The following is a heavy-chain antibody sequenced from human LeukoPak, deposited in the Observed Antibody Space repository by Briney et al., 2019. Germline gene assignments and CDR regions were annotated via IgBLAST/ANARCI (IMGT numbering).Heavy chain of an antibody. J-gene: IGHJ4*02. V-gene: IGHV4-38-2*02. CDR2: IYHSGST. CDR3: ARPGYSYGYADY. Sequence: ASETLSLTCTVSGYSISSGYYWGWIRQPPGKGLEWIGSIYHSGSTYYNPSLKSRVTISVDTSKNQFSLKLSSVTAADTAVYYCARPGYSYGYADYWGQGTLVTVSS. D-gene: IGHD5-18*01. CDR1: GYSISSGYY.